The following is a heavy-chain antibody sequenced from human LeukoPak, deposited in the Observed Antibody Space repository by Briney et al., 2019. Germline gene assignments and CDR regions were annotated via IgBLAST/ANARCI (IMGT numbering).Heavy chain of an antibody. D-gene: IGHD1-1*01. V-gene: IGHV1-18*01. CDR1: GYTFTTYG. Sequence: ASVKVSCKASGYTFTTYGISWVRQAPGQGLEWMGWTSAYNDKTKYAQKLEGRVTMTTDTSTSTAYMEMRSLRSDDTAVYYCARGTYFDYGGQGTRVPVP. CDR3: ARGTYFDY. CDR2: TSAYNDKT. J-gene: IGHJ4*02.